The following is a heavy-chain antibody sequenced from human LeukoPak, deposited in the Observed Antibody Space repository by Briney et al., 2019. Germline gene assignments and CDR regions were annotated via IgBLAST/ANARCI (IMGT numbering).Heavy chain of an antibody. Sequence: EASVKVSCKASGYIFTGYYMHWVRQAPGQGLEWMGWINPNSGGTNYTQKFQGWVTMTRDTSISTAYMELSSLRSEDTAVYYCARAAPGEFLDYWGQGTLVTVSS. CDR2: INPNSGGT. J-gene: IGHJ4*02. CDR1: GYIFTGYY. CDR3: ARAAPGEFLDY. V-gene: IGHV1-2*04. D-gene: IGHD3-10*01.